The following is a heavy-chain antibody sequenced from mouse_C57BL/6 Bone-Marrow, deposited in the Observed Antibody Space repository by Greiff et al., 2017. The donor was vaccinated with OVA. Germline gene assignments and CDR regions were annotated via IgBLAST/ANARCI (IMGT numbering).Heavy chain of an antibody. CDR1: GFTFSDYY. CDR3: ASPDAMDY. CDR2: ISNGGGST. J-gene: IGHJ4*01. V-gene: IGHV5-12*01. Sequence: EVMLVESGGGLVQPGGSPKLSCAASGFTFSDYYMYWVRQTPEKRLEWVAYISNGGGSTYYPDTVKGRFTISRDNAKNTLYLQMSRLKSEDTAMYYCASPDAMDYWGQGTSVTVSS.